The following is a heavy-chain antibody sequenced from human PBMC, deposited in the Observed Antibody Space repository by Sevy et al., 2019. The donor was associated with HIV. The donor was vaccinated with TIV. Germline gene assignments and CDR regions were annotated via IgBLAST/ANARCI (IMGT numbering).Heavy chain of an antibody. J-gene: IGHJ4*02. CDR3: ARDVRGEGIRPGDLDY. V-gene: IGHV3-33*01. Sequence: GGSLRLSCAASGFTFSSYGMKWVRQAPGKGLEWVAVIWNDGSNKYYADSVKGRFTTSRDNSSNALFLQMNSLRAEDTAADYSARDVRGEGIRPGDLDYWGQGTLVTVSS. D-gene: IGHD3-10*02. CDR2: IWNDGSNK. CDR1: GFTFSSYG.